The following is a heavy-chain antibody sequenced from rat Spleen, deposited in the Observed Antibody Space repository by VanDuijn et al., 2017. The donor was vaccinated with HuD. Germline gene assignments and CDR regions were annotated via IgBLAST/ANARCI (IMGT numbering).Heavy chain of an antibody. CDR1: GFTFSNSG. Sequence: EVQLVESGGGLVQPGRSMKLSCVASGFTFSNSGMAWVRQAPTKGLEWVASTSYDGSSTYYRDSVKGRFTISRDNAKNTLYLQMDSLRSEDTATYYCASPVPYFDYWGQGVMVTVSS. CDR3: ASPVPYFDY. CDR2: TSYDGSST. J-gene: IGHJ2*01. V-gene: IGHV5-29*01.